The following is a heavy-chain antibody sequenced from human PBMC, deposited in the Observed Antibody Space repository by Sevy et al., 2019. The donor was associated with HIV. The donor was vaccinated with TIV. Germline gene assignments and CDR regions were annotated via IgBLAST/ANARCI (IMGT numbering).Heavy chain of an antibody. CDR1: DDSINSYY. CDR3: ARGAVVIGTAATPVLDF. D-gene: IGHD2-2*01. J-gene: IGHJ4*02. Sequence: SETLSLTCSVSDDSINSYYWCWIRQPPGTGLEWIGYIYNNIGSTSYNPSLTSRVTISVDTSKNHFSLKLTSLTAADTAIYYCARGAVVIGTAATPVLDFWGLRSLVTVSS. V-gene: IGHV4-59*08. CDR2: IYNNIGST.